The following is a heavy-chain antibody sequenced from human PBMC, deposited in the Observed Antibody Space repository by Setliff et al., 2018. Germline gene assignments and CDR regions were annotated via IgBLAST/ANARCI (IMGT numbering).Heavy chain of an antibody. CDR3: ARYSSGWFFDY. J-gene: IGHJ4*02. V-gene: IGHV3-7*01. CDR2: INPDGSEK. CDR1: GFTYNNCW. Sequence: PGGSLRLSCGASGFTYNNCWVSWVRQAPGKGLEWLASINPDGSEKYYVDSVKGRFTISRDNAKNSLYLQMNSLRAEDTAVYYCARYSSGWFFDYWGQGTPVTVSS. D-gene: IGHD6-19*01.